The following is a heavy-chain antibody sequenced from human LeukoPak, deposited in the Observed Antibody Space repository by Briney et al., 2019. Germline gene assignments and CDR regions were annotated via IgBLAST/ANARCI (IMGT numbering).Heavy chain of an antibody. Sequence: GASVKVSCKASGYTFTNYDINWVRQATGQGLEWMGWMSPNSGNTVYAQKFQGRVTMTTNTSISTAYMELRSLRSDDTAVYYCARGGRWELPRPYAFDIWGQGTMVTASS. V-gene: IGHV1-8*01. CDR3: ARGGRWELPRPYAFDI. CDR1: GYTFTNYD. J-gene: IGHJ3*02. CDR2: MSPNSGNT. D-gene: IGHD1-26*01.